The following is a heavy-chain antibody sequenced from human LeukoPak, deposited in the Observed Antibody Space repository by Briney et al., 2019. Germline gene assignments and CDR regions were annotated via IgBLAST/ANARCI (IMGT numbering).Heavy chain of an antibody. J-gene: IGHJ4*02. CDR1: GGSISSSSYC. V-gene: IGHV4-39*01. D-gene: IGHD3-22*01. Sequence: SETLSLTCTVSGGSISSSSYCWGWIRQPPGKGLEWIGSIYYSGSTYYNPSLKSRVTISVDTSKNQFSLKLSSVTAADTAVYYCARVSSEWLLLGDFDYWGQGTLVTVSS. CDR2: IYYSGST. CDR3: ARVSSEWLLLGDFDY.